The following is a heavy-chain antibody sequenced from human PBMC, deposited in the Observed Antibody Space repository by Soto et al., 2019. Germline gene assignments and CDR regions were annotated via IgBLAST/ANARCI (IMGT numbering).Heavy chain of an antibody. D-gene: IGHD3-10*01. CDR1: GGSFSGYY. CDR3: ARGDYYGSGSYPNWFDP. CDR2: INHSGST. V-gene: IGHV4-34*01. Sequence: SETLSLTCAVYGGSFSGYYWSWIRQPPGKGLEWIGEINHSGSTNYNPSLKSRVTISVDTSKNQFSLKLSSVTAADTAVYYCARGDYYGSGSYPNWFDPWGQGTLVTVSS. J-gene: IGHJ5*02.